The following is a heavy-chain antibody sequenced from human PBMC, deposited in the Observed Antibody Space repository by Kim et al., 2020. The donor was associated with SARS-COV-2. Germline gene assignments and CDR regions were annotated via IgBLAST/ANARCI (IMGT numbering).Heavy chain of an antibody. D-gene: IGHD3-3*01. CDR2: ISYDGSNK. V-gene: IGHV3-30*18. J-gene: IGHJ4*01. CDR3: AKEYYDFWSGYYKVLDY. Sequence: GGSLRLSCAASGFTFSSYGMHWVRQAPGKGLEWVAVISYDGSNKYYADSVKGRFTISRDNSKNTLYLQMNSLRAEDTAVYYCAKEYYDFWSGYYKVLDY. CDR1: GFTFSSYG.